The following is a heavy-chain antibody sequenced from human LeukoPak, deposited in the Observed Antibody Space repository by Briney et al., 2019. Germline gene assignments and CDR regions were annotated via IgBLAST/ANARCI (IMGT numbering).Heavy chain of an antibody. CDR1: GFTFNDYA. D-gene: IGHD1-26*01. V-gene: IGHV3-23*01. CDR2: IGANGAT. CDR3: AKRGPGPLPGSYDH. Sequence: GGSLRLSCVVSGFTFNDYAMNWVRQAPGKGLEWVSAIGANGATLYKDSVEGRFTISRDRANNAVYLQMNSLRAEDSATYYCAKRGPGPLPGSYDHWGQGTLVTVSS. J-gene: IGHJ4*02.